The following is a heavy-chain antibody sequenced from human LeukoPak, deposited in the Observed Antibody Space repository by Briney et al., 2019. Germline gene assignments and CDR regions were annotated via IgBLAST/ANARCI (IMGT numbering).Heavy chain of an antibody. CDR2: IYHSWST. CDR1: GYSISSGYY. V-gene: IGHV4-38-2*01. Sequence: SETLSLTCAVSGYSISSGYYWGWIRQPPGKGLEGIGSIYHSWSTYYNPSLKSRVTISVDPSKNQFSLKLSSVTAADTAVYYCARFSCSSTSCYRFDYWGQGTLVTVSS. J-gene: IGHJ4*02. CDR3: ARFSCSSTSCYRFDY. D-gene: IGHD2-2*01.